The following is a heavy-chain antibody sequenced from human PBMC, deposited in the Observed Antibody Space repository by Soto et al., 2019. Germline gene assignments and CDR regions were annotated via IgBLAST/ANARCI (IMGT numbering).Heavy chain of an antibody. Sequence: QLQLQESGPGLVKPSETLSLTCTVSGGSISSSSYYWGWIRQPPGKGLEWIGSIYYSGSTYYNPSLKSRVTISVDTSKNQFSLKLSSVTAADTAVYYCARGYCSSTSRPLRSYGGGYYFDYCGQGTLVTVSS. CDR3: ARGYCSSTSRPLRSYGGGYYFDY. CDR1: GGSISSSSYY. D-gene: IGHD2-2*01. V-gene: IGHV4-39*01. J-gene: IGHJ4*02. CDR2: IYYSGST.